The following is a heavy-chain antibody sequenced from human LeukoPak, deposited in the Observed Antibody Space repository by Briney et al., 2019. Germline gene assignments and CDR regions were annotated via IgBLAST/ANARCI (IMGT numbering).Heavy chain of an antibody. CDR1: GVSISSHY. D-gene: IGHD6-13*01. V-gene: IGHV4-59*11. CDR3: ARVLAATHYFDY. CDR2: IYYSGST. Sequence: SETLSLTCTVSGVSISSHYWSWIRQPPGKGLGWIGYIYYSGSTNYNPSLKSRVTISVDTSKNQFSLKLSSVTAADTAVYYCARVLAATHYFDYWGQGTLVTVSS. J-gene: IGHJ4*02.